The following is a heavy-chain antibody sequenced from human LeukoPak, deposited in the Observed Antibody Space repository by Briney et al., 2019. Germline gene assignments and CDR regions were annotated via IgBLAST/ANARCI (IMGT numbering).Heavy chain of an antibody. D-gene: IGHD2-21*02. V-gene: IGHV3-30*18. CDR2: ISYDGSNK. J-gene: IGHJ1*01. Sequence: GGSLRLSCAASGFTFSSYGMHWVRQAPGKGLEWVAVISYDGSNKYYADSVKGRFTISRDNSKNTLYLQMNSLRAEDTAVYYCAKGKVVTATAVILQHWGQGTLVTVSS. CDR3: AKGKVVTATAVILQH. CDR1: GFTFSSYG.